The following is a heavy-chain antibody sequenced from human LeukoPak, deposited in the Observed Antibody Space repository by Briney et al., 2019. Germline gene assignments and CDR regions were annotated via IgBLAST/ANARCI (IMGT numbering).Heavy chain of an antibody. Sequence: SETLSLTCTVSGGSISSSSYYWGWIRQPPGKGLEWIGSIYYSGSTYYNPSLKSRVTISVDTSKNQFSLKLSSVTAADTAVYYCARHGGYCSGGSCHTPNFDYWGQGTLVTVSS. CDR3: ARHGGYCSGGSCHTPNFDY. V-gene: IGHV4-39*07. CDR1: GGSISSSSYY. D-gene: IGHD2-15*01. CDR2: IYYSGST. J-gene: IGHJ4*02.